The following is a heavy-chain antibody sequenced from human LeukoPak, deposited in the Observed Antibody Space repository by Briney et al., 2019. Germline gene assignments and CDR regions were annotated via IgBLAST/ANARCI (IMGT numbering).Heavy chain of an antibody. V-gene: IGHV4-59*08. D-gene: IGHD6-13*01. J-gene: IGHJ4*02. CDR3: ARHGSSSSSWVY. Sequence: SETLSLTCTVSGGSISSYYWSWIRQPPGKGLEWIGYIYYSRSTNYNPSLKSRVTISVDTSKNQFSLKLSSVTAADTAVYYCARHGSSSSSWVYWGQGTLVTVSS. CDR2: IYYSRST. CDR1: GGSISSYY.